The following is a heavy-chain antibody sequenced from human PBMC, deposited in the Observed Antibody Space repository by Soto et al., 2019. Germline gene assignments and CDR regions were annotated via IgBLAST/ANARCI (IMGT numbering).Heavy chain of an antibody. CDR3: ARVELRVYYFDY. CDR2: IYYSGST. Sequence: SETLSLTCTVSGGSISSGDYYWSWIRQPPGKGLEWIGYIYYSGSTYYNPSLKSRVTISVDTSKNQFSLKLSSVTAADTAVYYCARVELRVYYFDYWGQGTLVTVSS. CDR1: GGSISSGDYY. J-gene: IGHJ4*02. V-gene: IGHV4-30-4*01. D-gene: IGHD1-7*01.